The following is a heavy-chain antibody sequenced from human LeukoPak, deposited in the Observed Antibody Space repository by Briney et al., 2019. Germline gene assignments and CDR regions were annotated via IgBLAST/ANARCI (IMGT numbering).Heavy chain of an antibody. CDR2: IWYDGSNK. CDR3: ARYDYGRSGFDY. D-gene: IGHD5-12*01. Sequence: GGSLRLSCAASGFTFSSYAMSWVRQAPGKGLEWVAVIWYDGSNKYYADSVKGRFSISRDNSKNTLYLQMNSLRAEDTAVYYCARYDYGRSGFDYWGQGTLVTVSS. CDR1: GFTFSSYA. J-gene: IGHJ4*02. V-gene: IGHV3-33*08.